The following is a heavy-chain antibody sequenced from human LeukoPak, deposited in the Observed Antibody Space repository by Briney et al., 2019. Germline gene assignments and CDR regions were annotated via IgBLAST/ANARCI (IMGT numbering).Heavy chain of an antibody. CDR2: ISSSSSYI. J-gene: IGHJ4*02. D-gene: IGHD5-18*01. CDR1: GFTFSSYS. V-gene: IGHV3-21*01. Sequence: GGSLRLSCAASGFTFSSYSMNWVRQAPGKGLEWVSSISSSSSYIYYADSVKGRFTISRDNAKNSLYLQMNSLRAEDTAVYYYARDEGYSYGYVPDYWGQGTLVTVSS. CDR3: ARDEGYSYGYVPDY.